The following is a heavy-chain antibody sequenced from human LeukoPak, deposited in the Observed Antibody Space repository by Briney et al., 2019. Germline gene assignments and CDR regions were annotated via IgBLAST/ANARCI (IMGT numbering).Heavy chain of an antibody. D-gene: IGHD6-13*01. J-gene: IGHJ6*03. Sequence: GGSLRLSCAASGFAFEDYPMHWVRQAPGKGLEWVAVISYDGSNKYYADSVKGRFTISRDNSKSTLFLQMNSPSAEDTAVYYCARGIAATNYMDVWGKGTTVTVSS. CDR1: GFAFEDYP. V-gene: IGHV3-30-3*01. CDR2: ISYDGSNK. CDR3: ARGIAATNYMDV.